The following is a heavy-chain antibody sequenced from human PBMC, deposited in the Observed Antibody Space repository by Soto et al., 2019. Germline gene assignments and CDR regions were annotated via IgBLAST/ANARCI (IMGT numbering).Heavy chain of an antibody. V-gene: IGHV4-31*03. CDR3: ARDRGDRNYYYGMDV. J-gene: IGHJ6*02. D-gene: IGHD3-16*01. Sequence: QVQLQESGPGLVKPSQTLSLTCTVSGGSISSGGYYWSWIRQHPGKGLEWIGYIYYSGSTYYNPSIKSRVTISVDTSKSRFSLKLSSVTAADTAVYYCARDRGDRNYYYGMDVWGQGTTVTVSS. CDR1: GGSISSGGYY. CDR2: IYYSGST.